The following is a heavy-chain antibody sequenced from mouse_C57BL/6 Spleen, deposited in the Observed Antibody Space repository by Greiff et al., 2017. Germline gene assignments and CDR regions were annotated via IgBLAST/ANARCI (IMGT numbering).Heavy chain of an antibody. CDR1: GYTFTSYR. J-gene: IGHJ4*01. D-gene: IGHD2-1*01. CDR2: IDPSDGYT. Sequence: QVQLQQPGAELVRPGTSVKLSCKASGYTFTSYRMHWVKQRPGQGLEWIGVIDPSDGYTYYNQKFKGKATLTVDNSSSTAYMQLSSLTSEDSAVYYCARYYYGKNRDYAMDYWGQGTSVTVSS. CDR3: ARYYYGKNRDYAMDY. V-gene: IGHV1-59*01.